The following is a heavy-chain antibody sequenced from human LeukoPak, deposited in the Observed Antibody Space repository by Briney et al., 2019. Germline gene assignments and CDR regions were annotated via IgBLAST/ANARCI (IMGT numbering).Heavy chain of an antibody. J-gene: IGHJ5*02. D-gene: IGHD3-10*01. CDR3: ARDYYGSGSYYNVPWFDP. CDR2: IKQDGSEK. CDR1: VFTYSSYW. V-gene: IGHV3-7*04. Sequence: GGSLRRSHAASVFTYSSYWLSWGRQAQGKELERVANIKQDGSEKYYVGSVKGPFTISRDNAKNSLYLQMNSLRAEDTAVYYCARDYYGSGSYYNVPWFDPWGQGSLVNVSS.